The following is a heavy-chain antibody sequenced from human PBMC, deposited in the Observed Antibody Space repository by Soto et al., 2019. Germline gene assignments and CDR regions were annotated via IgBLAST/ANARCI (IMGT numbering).Heavy chain of an antibody. Sequence: SLRLSCAAPGFTFSSYSMNWVRQAPGKGLEWVSSISSSSSYIYYADSVKGRFTISRDNAKNSLYLQMNSLRAEDTAVYYCARSYYYDSSGYSFDYWGQGTLVTVSS. V-gene: IGHV3-21*01. D-gene: IGHD3-22*01. CDR2: ISSSSSYI. CDR3: ARSYYYDSSGYSFDY. J-gene: IGHJ4*02. CDR1: GFTFSSYS.